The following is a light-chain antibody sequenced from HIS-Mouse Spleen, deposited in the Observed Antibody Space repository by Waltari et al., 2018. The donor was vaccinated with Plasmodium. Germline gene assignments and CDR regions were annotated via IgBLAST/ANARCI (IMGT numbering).Light chain of an antibody. CDR1: QGVSSSN. J-gene: IGKJ2*01. Sequence: EIVLTQSPGTLSLSPGERATLSCRASQGVSSSNLAWYQQKPGQAPRLRIYGPSSRATGIPDRFSGSGSGTDFTLTISRLEPEDLAVYYCQQYGSSPLYTFGQGTKLEIK. CDR3: QQYGSSPLYT. V-gene: IGKV3-20*01. CDR2: GPS.